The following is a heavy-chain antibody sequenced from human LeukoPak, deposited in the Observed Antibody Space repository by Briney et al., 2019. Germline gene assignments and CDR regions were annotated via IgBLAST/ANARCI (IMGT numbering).Heavy chain of an antibody. CDR1: GGSITSYH. D-gene: IGHD4-11*01. CDR2: FYYSGST. CDR3: ATGLISYRAFDI. V-gene: IGHV4-59*08. Sequence: PSETLSLTCTVSGGSITSYHWSWIRQPPGKGLEWIGFFYYSGSTNYNPSLKSRVTISVDTSKNQFSLKLSSVTAADTAVYYCATGLISYRAFDIWGQGTMVTVSS. J-gene: IGHJ3*02.